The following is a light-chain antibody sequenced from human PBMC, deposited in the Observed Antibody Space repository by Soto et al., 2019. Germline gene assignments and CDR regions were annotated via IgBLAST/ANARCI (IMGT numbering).Light chain of an antibody. V-gene: IGKV3D-15*01. J-gene: IGKJ4*01. CDR1: QNINSN. CDR3: QQYKDWPPLT. Sequence: EILMTQSPLTLSVSPGEGATLSCRASQNINSNLAWYQQRPGQAPRVLIYGASSRASGIPDRFSGSGSGTDFTLSINRLEPDDFAVYYCQQYKDWPPLTCGGGTRVESK. CDR2: GAS.